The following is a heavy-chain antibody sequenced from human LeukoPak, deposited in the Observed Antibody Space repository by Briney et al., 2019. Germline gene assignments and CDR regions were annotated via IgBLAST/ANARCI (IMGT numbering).Heavy chain of an antibody. CDR2: ISWNSGSM. Sequence: PGRSLRLSCAASGFTFDDYAMHWVRQAPGKGLEWVSGISWNSGSMGHADSVKGRFTISRDNAKNSLYLKMNSLRVEDTALYYCAKDRGSRKWVWDAFDIWGLGTMVTVSS. CDR1: GFTFDDYA. J-gene: IGHJ3*02. D-gene: IGHD1-14*01. V-gene: IGHV3-9*01. CDR3: AKDRGSRKWVWDAFDI.